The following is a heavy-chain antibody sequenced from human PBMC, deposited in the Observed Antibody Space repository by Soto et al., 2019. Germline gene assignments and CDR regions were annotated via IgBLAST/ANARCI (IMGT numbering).Heavy chain of an antibody. CDR3: ARRAYYDSSGSREFQH. Sequence: TSETLSLTWTVSGGSISSSSYYWGWNSQHPGKGLEWIGSIYYSGSTYYNPSLKSRVTISVDTSKNQFSLKLSSVTAADTAVYYCARRAYYDSSGSREFQHWGQGTLVTVSS. D-gene: IGHD3-22*01. CDR1: GGSISSSSYY. CDR2: IYYSGST. V-gene: IGHV4-39*01. J-gene: IGHJ1*01.